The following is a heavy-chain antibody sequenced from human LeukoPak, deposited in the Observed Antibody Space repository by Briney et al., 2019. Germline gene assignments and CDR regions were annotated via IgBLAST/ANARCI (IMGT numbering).Heavy chain of an antibody. D-gene: IGHD3-22*01. CDR1: GGSISSYY. CDR3: ARAQGSSGYLS. J-gene: IGHJ5*02. CDR2: IYYSGST. Sequence: SETLSLICTVSGGSISSYYWSWIRQPPGKGLEWIGYIYYSGSTNYNPSLKSRVTISVDTSKNQFSLKLSSVTAADTAVYYCARAQGSSGYLSWGQGTLVTVSS. V-gene: IGHV4-59*01.